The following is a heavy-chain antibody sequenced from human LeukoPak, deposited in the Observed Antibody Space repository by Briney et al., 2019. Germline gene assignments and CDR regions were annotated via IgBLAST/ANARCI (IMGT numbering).Heavy chain of an antibody. D-gene: IGHD1-1*01. CDR1: GYTFTSYD. J-gene: IGHJ4*02. Sequence: ASVKVSCKASGYTFTSYDINWVRQATGQGLEWMGWMNPNSGNTGYAQKFQGRVTMTRNTSISTAYMELSSLRSEDTAVYYCARDPGVSAVHPLDYWGQGTLVTVSS. V-gene: IGHV1-8*01. CDR2: MNPNSGNT. CDR3: ARDPGVSAVHPLDY.